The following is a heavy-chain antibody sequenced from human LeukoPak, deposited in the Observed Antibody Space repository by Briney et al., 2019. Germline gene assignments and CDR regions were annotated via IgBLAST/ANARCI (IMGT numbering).Heavy chain of an antibody. Sequence: GGSLRLSCAASGFNISSNYMSWVRDAPGKGLEWVSVIYSGGYTYYTDSVKGRFTISRDNAKNTVYLQMNSLRVDDTAVYYCARDVVGSFHYFDFWGQGTLVTVSS. CDR3: ARDVVGSFHYFDF. CDR2: IYSGGYT. D-gene: IGHD1-26*01. CDR1: GFNISSNY. J-gene: IGHJ4*02. V-gene: IGHV3-53*01.